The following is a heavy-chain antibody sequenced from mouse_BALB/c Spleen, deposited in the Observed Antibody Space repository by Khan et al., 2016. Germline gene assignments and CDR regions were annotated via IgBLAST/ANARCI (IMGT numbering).Heavy chain of an antibody. CDR3: ARTARIKY. V-gene: IGHV3-2*02. CDR1: GYSITSGYG. CDR2: ISYSGST. D-gene: IGHD1-2*01. J-gene: IGHJ2*01. Sequence: EVQLQESGPGLVKPSQSLSLTCTVTGYSITSGYGWNWIRQFPGNKLEWMGYISYSGSTNYNPSLKSRISITRDTSKNQFFLQLNSVTTDDAATYYCARTARIKYWGQGTTLTVSS.